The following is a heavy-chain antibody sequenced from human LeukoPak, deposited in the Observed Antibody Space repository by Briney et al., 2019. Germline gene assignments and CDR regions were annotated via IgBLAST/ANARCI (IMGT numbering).Heavy chain of an antibody. J-gene: IGHJ2*01. CDR1: GFTFSSYA. Sequence: GGSLRLSCAASGFTFSSYAMSWVRQAPGKGLEWVSAFSGSGGTTYYADSVKGRFTVSRDNSKNTLYLQMNSLRAEDTAVYYCAKEGKLLWFGELSSYWYFDLWGGGTLVTVSS. CDR2: FSGSGGTT. V-gene: IGHV3-23*01. D-gene: IGHD3-10*01. CDR3: AKEGKLLWFGELSSYWYFDL.